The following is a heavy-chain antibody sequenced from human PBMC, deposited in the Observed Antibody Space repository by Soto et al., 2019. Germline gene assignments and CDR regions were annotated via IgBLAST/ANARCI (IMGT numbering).Heavy chain of an antibody. V-gene: IGHV1-69*13. Sequence: ASVKVSCNASGGTFSSYAISLVRQAPGQGLEWMGGIIPIFGTANYAQKFQGRVTITADESTSTAYMELSSLRSEDTAVYYCAREGGPTERDYYYGMDVWGQGTTVTVSS. CDR1: GGTFSSYA. CDR2: IIPIFGTA. CDR3: AREGGPTERDYYYGMDV. J-gene: IGHJ6*02.